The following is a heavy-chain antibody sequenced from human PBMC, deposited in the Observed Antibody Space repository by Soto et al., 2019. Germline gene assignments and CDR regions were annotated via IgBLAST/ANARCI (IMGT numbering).Heavy chain of an antibody. Sequence: EVQLVESGGGLVQPGGSLRLSCAASGFTFSSYWMSWVRQAPGTGLEWVANIKQDGSEKYYVDSVKGRFTISRDNAKNSLYLQMNSLRAEDTAVYYCARDVINLRGGYSYGIDYWGQGTLVTVSS. CDR2: IKQDGSEK. CDR1: GFTFSSYW. J-gene: IGHJ4*02. V-gene: IGHV3-7*01. D-gene: IGHD5-18*01. CDR3: ARDVINLRGGYSYGIDY.